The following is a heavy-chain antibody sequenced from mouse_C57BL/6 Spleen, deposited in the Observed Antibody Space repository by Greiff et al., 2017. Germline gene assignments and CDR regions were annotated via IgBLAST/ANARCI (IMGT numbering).Heavy chain of an antibody. J-gene: IGHJ3*01. CDR2: IDPNSGGT. D-gene: IGHD2-3*01. CDR1: GYAFSSSW. CDR3: ASEGGYYLAVSY. Sequence: QVQLKQSGPELVKPGASVKISCKASGYAFSSSWMNWVKQRPGRGLEWIGRIDPNSGGTKYNEKFKSKATLTVDKPSSTAYMQLSSLTSEDSAVYYCASEGGYYLAVSYWGQGTLVTVSA. V-gene: IGHV1-72*01.